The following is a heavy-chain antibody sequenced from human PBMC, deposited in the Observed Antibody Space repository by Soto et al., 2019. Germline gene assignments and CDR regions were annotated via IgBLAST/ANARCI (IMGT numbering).Heavy chain of an antibody. J-gene: IGHJ4*02. CDR2: IYHTEST. V-gene: IGHV4-4*03. CDR1: GDSISSSFW. CDR3: ARYDFGTFDY. D-gene: IGHD4-17*01. Sequence: PETLSPTCAVSGDSISSSFWWCWVRQPPGKGLEWIGDIYHTESTVYNPSLKSRVTISVDKSKNQFSLNLDSVTAADTAVYYCARYDFGTFDYWGRGILVTASS.